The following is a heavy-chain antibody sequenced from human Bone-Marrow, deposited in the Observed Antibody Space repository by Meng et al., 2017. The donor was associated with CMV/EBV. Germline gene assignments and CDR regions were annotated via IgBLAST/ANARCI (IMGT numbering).Heavy chain of an antibody. CDR1: GYTFTSYY. J-gene: IGHJ4*02. V-gene: IGHV1-46*01. CDR3: ARGRTAAAGRGFFEY. Sequence: ASVKVSCKASGYTFTSYYMHWVRQAPGQGLEWMGIINPSGGSTSYAQKFQGRVTMTRSTSIATAYMELSSLTYDDTAVYYCARGRTAAAGRGFFEYWGQGALVTVSS. CDR2: INPSGGST. D-gene: IGHD6-13*01.